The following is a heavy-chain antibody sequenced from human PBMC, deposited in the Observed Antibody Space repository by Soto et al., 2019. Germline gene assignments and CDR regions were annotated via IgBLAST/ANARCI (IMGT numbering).Heavy chain of an antibody. CDR1: GFTFSSYG. CDR3: AREGTMVRGFDC. V-gene: IGHV3-33*01. CDR2: IWYDASNK. J-gene: IGHJ4*02. Sequence: QVQLVESGGGAVQPGRSLRLSCAASGFTFSSYGMNWVRQAPGKGLEWVALIWYDASNKYYVDSVKGRFSISRDNSKNTLYLQMNSLRTEDTAVYYCAREGTMVRGFDCWGQGTLVTVSS. D-gene: IGHD3-10*01.